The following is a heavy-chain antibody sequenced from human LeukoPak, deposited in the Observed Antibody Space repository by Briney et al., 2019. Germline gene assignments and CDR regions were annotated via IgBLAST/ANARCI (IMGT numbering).Heavy chain of an antibody. D-gene: IGHD3-22*01. CDR1: GGSISSSSYY. CDR3: VHSSGYYSVDY. J-gene: IGHJ4*02. Sequence: SETLSLTCTVSGGSISSSSYYWGWIRQPPGKGLEWIGSIYYSGSTYYNPSLNSRVTISVDTSKNQFSLKLSSVTAADTAVYYCVHSSGYYSVDYWGQGTLVTVSS. CDR2: IYYSGST. V-gene: IGHV4-39*01.